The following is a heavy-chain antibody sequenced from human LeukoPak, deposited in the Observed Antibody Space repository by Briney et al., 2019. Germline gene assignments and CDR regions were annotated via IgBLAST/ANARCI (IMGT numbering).Heavy chain of an antibody. CDR2: ISSTSSTI. Sequence: GGSLRLSCAASGFTFNSYEMNWVRQAPGRGLEWVSYISSTSSTIYYADSVRGRFTISRDKAKNSLHLQMNSLRAEDTAVYYCARGESSGWDRQDFFDYWGQGTLVTVSS. V-gene: IGHV3-48*03. CDR3: ARGESSGWDRQDFFDY. CDR1: GFTFNSYE. J-gene: IGHJ4*02. D-gene: IGHD6-19*01.